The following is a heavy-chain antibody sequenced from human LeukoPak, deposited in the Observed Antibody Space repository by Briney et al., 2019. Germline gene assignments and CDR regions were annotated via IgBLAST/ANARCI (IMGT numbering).Heavy chain of an antibody. J-gene: IGHJ4*02. D-gene: IGHD2-15*01. Sequence: SGGSLRLSCAASGFTFSSYWMSWVRQVPGKGLEWVANIKQDGSEKYYVDSVKGRFTISRDNAKNSLDLQMNSLRAEDTAVYYCARGPGGYCSGSSCRFDSWGQGTLVTVSS. CDR1: GFTFSSYW. V-gene: IGHV3-7*01. CDR2: IKQDGSEK. CDR3: ARGPGGYCSGSSCRFDS.